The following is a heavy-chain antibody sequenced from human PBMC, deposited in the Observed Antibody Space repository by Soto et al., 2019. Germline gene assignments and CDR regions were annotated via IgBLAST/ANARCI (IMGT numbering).Heavy chain of an antibody. J-gene: IGHJ4*02. D-gene: IGHD4-17*01. CDR2: IYYSGTT. CDR1: GGSISHYY. CDR3: ARAHPYGGNSGYFGY. V-gene: IGHV4-59*01. Sequence: SETLSLTCTVSGGSISHYYWSWIRQPPGKGLEWIGYIYYSGTTNYNPSLKSRVTISVDTSKNQFSLNLRSVTAADTAVFYCARAHPYGGNSGYFGYWGQGALVTVSS.